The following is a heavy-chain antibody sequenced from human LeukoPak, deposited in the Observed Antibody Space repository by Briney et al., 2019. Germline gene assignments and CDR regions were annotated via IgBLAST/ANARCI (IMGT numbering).Heavy chain of an antibody. Sequence: GGSLRLSCAASGFTFSSYEMNWVRQAPGKGLEWVSYISSSGSTIYYADSVKGRFTISRDNSKNTLYLQMNSLRAEDTAVYYCAKPNPPWVTMVVTTNFDYWGQGTLVTVSS. J-gene: IGHJ4*02. V-gene: IGHV3-48*03. D-gene: IGHD4-23*01. CDR2: ISSSGSTI. CDR3: AKPNPPWVTMVVTTNFDY. CDR1: GFTFSSYE.